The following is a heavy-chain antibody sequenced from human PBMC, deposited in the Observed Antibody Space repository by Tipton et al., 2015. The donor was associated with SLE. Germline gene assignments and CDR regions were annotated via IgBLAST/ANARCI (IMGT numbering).Heavy chain of an antibody. CDR1: GGSISSYY. CDR2: IYTSGST. CDR3: ARHIAVVVGGYFDL. Sequence: GLVKPSETLSLTCTVSGGSISSYYWSWIRQPPGKGLEWIGYIYTSGSTNYNPSLKSRVTISVDTSKNQFSLKLSSVTAADTAVYYCARHIAVVVGGYFDLWGRGTLVIVSS. V-gene: IGHV4-4*09. D-gene: IGHD6-19*01. J-gene: IGHJ2*01.